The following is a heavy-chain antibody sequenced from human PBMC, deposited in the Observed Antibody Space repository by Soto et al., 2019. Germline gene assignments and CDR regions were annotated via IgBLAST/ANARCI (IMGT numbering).Heavy chain of an antibody. CDR1: GGTFSSYA. D-gene: IGHD3-22*01. J-gene: IGHJ6*02. Sequence: SVKVSCKASGGTFSSYAISWVRQAPGQGLEWMGGIIPIFGTANYAQKFQGRVTITADESTSTAYMELSSLGSEDTAVYYCARDRYDSSGYYYADYYYYGMDVWGQGTTVTVSS. V-gene: IGHV1-69*13. CDR3: ARDRYDSSGYYYADYYYYGMDV. CDR2: IIPIFGTA.